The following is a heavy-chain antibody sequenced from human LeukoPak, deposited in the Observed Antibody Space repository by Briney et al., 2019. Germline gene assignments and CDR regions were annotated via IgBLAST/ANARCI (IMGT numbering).Heavy chain of an antibody. Sequence: GGSLRLSCAASGLTFSYYTMSWVRQAPGKGLEWVSSISSTGSSIYYADSVKSRFTISRDNAKNSLYLQMSSLRVEDTAVYYCARDDVAWNDVHWFDPWGQGTLVTVSS. CDR3: ARDDVAWNDVHWFDP. CDR2: ISSTGSSI. D-gene: IGHD1-1*01. V-gene: IGHV3-21*01. CDR1: GLTFSYYT. J-gene: IGHJ5*02.